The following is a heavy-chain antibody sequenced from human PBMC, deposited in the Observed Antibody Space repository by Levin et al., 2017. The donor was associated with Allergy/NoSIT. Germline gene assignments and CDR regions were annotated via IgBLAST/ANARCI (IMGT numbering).Heavy chain of an antibody. J-gene: IGHJ5*02. CDR3: ARGRNGSFFHWFDP. CDR2: IYFGGST. Sequence: SQTLSLTCTVSGASITSGRDYWNWIRLRPGKGLEWIGYIYFGGSTTYNPSLKSRVTISLDTYKSQFSLELRSLTAADTGSYYCARGRNGSFFHWFDPWGQGTLVTVSS. D-gene: IGHD1-26*01. CDR1: GASITSGRDY. V-gene: IGHV4-31*03.